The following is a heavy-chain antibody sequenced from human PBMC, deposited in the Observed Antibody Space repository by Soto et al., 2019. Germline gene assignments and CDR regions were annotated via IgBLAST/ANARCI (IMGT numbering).Heavy chain of an antibody. CDR2: ITPRDGTT. V-gene: IGHV1-46*01. CDR1: GYTFINYS. J-gene: IGHJ4*02. CDR3: ARGGGTLDY. Sequence: QVQLVQSGADVKKSGASVKLSCKASGYTFINYSMYWVRQAPGQGLEWMGIITPRDGTTIYAQNCQGRVTMTRDTSTSTVYMELSSLRSDDTAVYYCARGGGTLDYWGQGTLVTVSS.